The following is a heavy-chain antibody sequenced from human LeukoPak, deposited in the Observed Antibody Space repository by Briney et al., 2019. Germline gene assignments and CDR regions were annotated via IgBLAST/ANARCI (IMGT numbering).Heavy chain of an antibody. Sequence: PSETLSLTCTVSGGSISSYYWSWIRQPAGKGLEWIGRIYTSGSTNYNPSLKSRVTMSVDTSKNQFSLKLSSVTAADTAVYYCAREGGYCSSTSCYTTFDYWGQGTLVTVSS. J-gene: IGHJ4*02. D-gene: IGHD2-2*02. V-gene: IGHV4-4*07. CDR2: IYTSGST. CDR3: AREGGYCSSTSCYTTFDY. CDR1: GGSISSYY.